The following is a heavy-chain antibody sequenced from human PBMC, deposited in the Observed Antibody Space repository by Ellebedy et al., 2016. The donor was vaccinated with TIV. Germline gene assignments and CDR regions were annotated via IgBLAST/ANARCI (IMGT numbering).Heavy chain of an antibody. V-gene: IGHV4-39*07. Sequence: MPSETLSFTCSVSGVSISSSSDYWGWIRQPPGKGLEWIGSVDYSGRAYNNPSLKSRVTSSVDTSKNQFSLKLTSVTAADTAVYFCARDSDGDYPSFDLWGRGALVIVSS. D-gene: IGHD4-17*01. CDR1: GVSISSSSDY. CDR3: ARDSDGDYPSFDL. CDR2: VDYSGRA. J-gene: IGHJ2*01.